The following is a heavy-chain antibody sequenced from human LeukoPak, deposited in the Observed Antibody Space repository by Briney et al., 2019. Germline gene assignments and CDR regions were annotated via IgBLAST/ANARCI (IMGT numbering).Heavy chain of an antibody. Sequence: GASVKVSCKASGGTFSSYAISWVRQAPGQGLEWMGWISTYNGNTNFAQKLQGRVTMTRDTSTSTAYMELRSLRSNDTAVYYCARIPDYGDSNFDYWGQGTLVTVSS. CDR2: ISTYNGNT. J-gene: IGHJ4*02. CDR1: GGTFSSYA. CDR3: ARIPDYGDSNFDY. V-gene: IGHV1-18*01. D-gene: IGHD4-17*01.